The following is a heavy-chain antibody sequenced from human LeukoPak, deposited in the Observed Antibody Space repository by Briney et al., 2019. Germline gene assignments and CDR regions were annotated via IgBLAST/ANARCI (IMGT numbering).Heavy chain of an antibody. V-gene: IGHV3-23*01. J-gene: IGHJ4*02. CDR2: ISGSGGST. Sequence: PGGSLRLSCAASGFTFSSYAMSWVRQAPGKGLEWVSAISGSGGSTYYADSVKGRFTISRDNSKNTLYLQMNSLRAEDTAVYYCAKYTGIYGDHFYYFDYWGQGTLVTVSS. D-gene: IGHD4-17*01. CDR3: AKYTGIYGDHFYYFDY. CDR1: GFTFSSYA.